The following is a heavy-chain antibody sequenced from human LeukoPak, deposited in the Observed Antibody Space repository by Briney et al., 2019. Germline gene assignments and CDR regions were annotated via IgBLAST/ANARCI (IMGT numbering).Heavy chain of an antibody. CDR3: ARSGSYYELNY. J-gene: IGHJ4*02. CDR2: ISSGGST. V-gene: IGHV3-53*01. D-gene: IGHD1-26*01. CDR1: GFTVSSNY. Sequence: PGGSLRLSCAASGFTVSSNYMSWVRQAPRKGLECVSVISSGGSTYYADSVKGRFTISRDNSKNTLYLQMNSLRAEDTAVYYCARSGSYYELNYWGQGTPVTVSS.